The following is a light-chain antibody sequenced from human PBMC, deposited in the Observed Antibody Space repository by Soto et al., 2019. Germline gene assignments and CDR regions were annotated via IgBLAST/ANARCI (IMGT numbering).Light chain of an antibody. J-gene: IGKJ4*01. CDR3: QEGSNTPPT. V-gene: IGKV3-11*01. CDR1: QSISSY. Sequence: EIVLTQSPATLSLSPGERATLSCRASQSISSYLAWYQQKPGQAPRLLIYDASNRATGIPARFSGSGSGTDFTLTISSLEPEGFAVYQGQEGSNTPPTFGGVTKVDI. CDR2: DAS.